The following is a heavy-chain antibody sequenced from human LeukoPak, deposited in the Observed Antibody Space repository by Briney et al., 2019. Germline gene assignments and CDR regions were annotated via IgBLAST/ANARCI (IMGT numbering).Heavy chain of an antibody. J-gene: IGHJ3*02. CDR2: MYYSGST. D-gene: IGHD5-12*01. CDR3: ARHGGESIVAMILHAFDI. V-gene: IGHV4-59*08. CDR1: GGSISSYS. Sequence: SETLSLTCTVSGGSISSYSWSWVRQPPGKGLEWIGSMYYSGSTNYNPSPKSRVTMSVDTSKNQFSLRLSSVTAADTAVYYCARHGGESIVAMILHAFDIWGQGTMVTVSS.